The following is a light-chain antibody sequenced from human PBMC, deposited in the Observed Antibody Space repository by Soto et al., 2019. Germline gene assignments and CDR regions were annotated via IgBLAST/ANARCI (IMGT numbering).Light chain of an antibody. CDR1: QGISSS. CDR2: AAS. CDR3: QHAKSFPPT. V-gene: IGKV1-12*01. Sequence: DIQITQSPSSVSASVGDRVTITCRASQGISSSLAWYQQKPRKAPKLLIYAASTLQSGVSSRFSGSGSGTDFTLTISSLQPEDFATYYCQHAKSFPPTFGPGTKVDIK. J-gene: IGKJ3*01.